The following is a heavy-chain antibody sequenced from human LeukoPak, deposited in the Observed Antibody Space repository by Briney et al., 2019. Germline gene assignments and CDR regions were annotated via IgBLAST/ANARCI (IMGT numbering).Heavy chain of an antibody. CDR2: ISRSGNNI. V-gene: IGHV3-48*03. J-gene: IGHJ6*02. Sequence: GSLRLSCAASGFTFSNYEMNWVRQAPGKGLEWISYISRSGNNIYYKDSVRGRFTISRDDAKDSLYLQMNSLRFEDTAVYYCARDRDWNDAFEMDVWGQGTTVTVSS. CDR3: ARDRDWNDAFEMDV. CDR1: GFTFSNYE. D-gene: IGHD1-1*01.